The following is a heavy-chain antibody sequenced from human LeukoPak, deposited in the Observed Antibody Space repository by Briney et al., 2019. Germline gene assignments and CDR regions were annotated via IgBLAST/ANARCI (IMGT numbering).Heavy chain of an antibody. CDR2: MSAYNGNT. D-gene: IGHD1-26*01. V-gene: IGHV1-18*01. CDR1: GYTFTSYG. CDR3: ARAQAVGAITPFDY. J-gene: IGHJ4*02. Sequence: PGASVKVSXKASGYTFTSYGISWVQQAPGQGLEWMGWMSAYNGNTNYAQKLQGRVTMTTDTSTSTAYMELRSLRSDDTAVYYCARAQAVGAITPFDYWGQGTLVTVSS.